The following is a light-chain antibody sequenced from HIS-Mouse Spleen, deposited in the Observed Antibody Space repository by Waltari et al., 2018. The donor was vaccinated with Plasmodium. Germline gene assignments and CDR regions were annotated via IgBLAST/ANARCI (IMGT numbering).Light chain of an antibody. Sequence: QLVLTQSPSASASLGASVKLTCTLSSGHSSYAIAWHQQQPEKGPRDLMKLISDGSHSKGDGIPDRFSGSSSGAERYLTISSLQSEDEADYYCQTWGTGMGVFGGGTKLTVL. J-gene: IGLJ2*01. CDR1: SGHSSYA. CDR3: QTWGTGMGV. V-gene: IGLV4-69*01. CDR2: LISDGSH.